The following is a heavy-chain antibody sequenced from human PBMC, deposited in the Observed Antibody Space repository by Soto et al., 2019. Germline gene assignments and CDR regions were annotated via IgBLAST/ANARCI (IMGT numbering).Heavy chain of an antibody. CDR1: CGSINDFY. CDR2: IYYSGST. D-gene: IGHD6-6*01. J-gene: IGHJ4*02. Sequence: PSETLSLTCTVSCGSINDFYWSWIRQPPGKGLEWIGYIYYSGSTDYNPSLKGRVTISVDTSKNQFSLKPRSVTAADTAVYYCARVGGVAARTFDYWGQGTLVTVSS. CDR3: ARVGGVAARTFDY. V-gene: IGHV4-59*01.